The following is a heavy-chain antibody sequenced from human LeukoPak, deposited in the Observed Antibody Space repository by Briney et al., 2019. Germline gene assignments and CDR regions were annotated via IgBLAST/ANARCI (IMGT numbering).Heavy chain of an antibody. CDR2: IYYSGST. Sequence: PSETLSLTCTVSGGSISSSSYYWGWIRQPPGKGLEWIGSIYYSGSTYYNPSLKSRVTISVDTSKNQFSLKLSSVTAADTAVYYCARGSTAIMYYFDYWGQGTLVTVSS. CDR1: GGSISSSSYY. CDR3: ARGSTAIMYYFDY. J-gene: IGHJ4*02. V-gene: IGHV4-39*07. D-gene: IGHD5-18*01.